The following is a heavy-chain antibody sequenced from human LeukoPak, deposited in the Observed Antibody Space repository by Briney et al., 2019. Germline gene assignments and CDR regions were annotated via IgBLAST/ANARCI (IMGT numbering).Heavy chain of an antibody. V-gene: IGHV3-66*04. D-gene: IGHD3-22*01. CDR1: GFTVSSNY. CDR3: ARHNYYASSGYFSL. J-gene: IGHJ4*02. CDR2: IYSGGST. Sequence: GGSLRLSCAVSGFTVSSNYMTWVRQAPGKGLEWVSIIYSGGSTYYADSVKGRFTISRDNSKNTVYLQMNSLRAEDTAVYYCARHNYYASSGYFSLWGQGTLVTVSS.